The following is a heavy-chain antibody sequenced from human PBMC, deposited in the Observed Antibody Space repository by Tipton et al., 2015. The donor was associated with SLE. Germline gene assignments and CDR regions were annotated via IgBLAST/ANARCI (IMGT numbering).Heavy chain of an antibody. Sequence: VQLVQSGAEVKKPGSSVKVSCKASGGTFSSYAISWVRQAPGQGLEWMGGIIPIFGTANYAQKFQGRVAITADESTSTAYMELSSLRSEDTAVYYCARDLRAIVVVTAIPHAFDIWGQGTMVTVSS. CDR1: GGTFSSYA. CDR2: IIPIFGTA. D-gene: IGHD2-21*02. J-gene: IGHJ3*02. CDR3: ARDLRAIVVVTAIPHAFDI. V-gene: IGHV1-69*01.